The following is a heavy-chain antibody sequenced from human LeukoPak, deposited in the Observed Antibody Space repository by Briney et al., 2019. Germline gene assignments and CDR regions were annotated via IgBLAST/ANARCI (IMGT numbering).Heavy chain of an antibody. V-gene: IGHV3-53*01. CDR2: IYSGGST. CDR1: GFTVSSNY. CDR3: ARLGLLRGNWFDP. Sequence: GGSLRLSCAASGFTVSSNYMSWVRQALGKGLEWVSVIYSGGSTYYADSVKGRFTISRDNSKNTLYLQMNSLRAEDTAVYYCARLGLLRGNWFDPWGQGTLVTVSS. J-gene: IGHJ5*02. D-gene: IGHD1-26*01.